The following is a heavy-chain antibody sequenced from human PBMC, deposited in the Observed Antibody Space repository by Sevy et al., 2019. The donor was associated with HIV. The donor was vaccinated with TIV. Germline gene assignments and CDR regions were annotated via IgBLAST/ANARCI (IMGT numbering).Heavy chain of an antibody. CDR1: GFTFSSYA. J-gene: IGHJ4*02. V-gene: IGHV3-30-3*01. CDR2: ISYDGSNK. Sequence: GGSLRLSCAASGFTFSSYAMHWVRQAPGKGLEWVAVISYDGSNKYYADSVKGRLTISRDNSKNTLYLQMNSLRAEDTAVYYCGREQVTAMAVGLDYWGQGTLVTVSS. CDR3: GREQVTAMAVGLDY. D-gene: IGHD5-18*01.